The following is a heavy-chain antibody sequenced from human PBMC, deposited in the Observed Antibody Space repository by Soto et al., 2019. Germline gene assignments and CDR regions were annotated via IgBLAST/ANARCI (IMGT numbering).Heavy chain of an antibody. D-gene: IGHD2-21*02. CDR2: MNPNSGNT. CDR3: ASVFCGGDCYAPSDAFDI. J-gene: IGHJ3*02. V-gene: IGHV1-8*01. CDR1: GYTFTSYD. Sequence: QVQLVQSGAEVKKPGASVKVSCKASGYTFTSYDINWVRQATGQGLEWMGWMNPNSGNTGYAQKFQGRVTMTRNTSISTAYMELSSLRSEGTAVYYCASVFCGGDCYAPSDAFDIWGQGTMVTVSS.